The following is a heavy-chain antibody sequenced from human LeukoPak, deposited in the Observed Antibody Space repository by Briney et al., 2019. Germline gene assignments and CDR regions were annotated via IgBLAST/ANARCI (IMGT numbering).Heavy chain of an antibody. V-gene: IGHV4-39*07. CDR2: IYYSGST. CDR1: GGSISSSSYY. CDR3: ARDGGGYSYGYPNWFDP. J-gene: IGHJ5*02. Sequence: SETLSLTCTVSGGSISSSSYYWGWIRQPPGKGLEWIGSIYYSGSTYYNPPLKSRVTISVDTSKNQFSLKLSSVTAADTAVYYCARDGGGYSYGYPNWFDPWGQGTLVTVSS. D-gene: IGHD5-18*01.